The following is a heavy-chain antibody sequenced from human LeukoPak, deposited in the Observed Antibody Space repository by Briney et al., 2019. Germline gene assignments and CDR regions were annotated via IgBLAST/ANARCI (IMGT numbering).Heavy chain of an antibody. CDR2: INPNSGGT. V-gene: IGHV1-2*02. CDR3: VRTASRSTSPDY. Sequence: ASVKVSCKASGYTFTGYYMRWVRQAPGQGLEWMGWINPNSGGTNYAQKFQGRVTMTRDTSISTAYMELSRLRSDDTAVYYCVRTASRSTSPDYWGQGTLVTVSS. J-gene: IGHJ4*02. CDR1: GYTFTGYY. D-gene: IGHD2/OR15-2a*01.